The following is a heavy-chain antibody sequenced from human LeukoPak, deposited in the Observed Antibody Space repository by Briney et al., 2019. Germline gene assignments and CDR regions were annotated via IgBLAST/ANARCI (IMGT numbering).Heavy chain of an antibody. J-gene: IGHJ4*02. V-gene: IGHV3-21*01. CDR2: ISIGYNHI. Sequence: SGESLTLSCAASGFTFSSFSMNRVRQAPGRGLEWVASISIGYNHIYYADSVKGRFTISRDNAKNSLYLQMNSLRDEDTAVYYCARADIVVVPADPFDYWGQGTLVTVSS. CDR3: ARADIVVVPADPFDY. CDR1: GFTFSSFS. D-gene: IGHD2-15*01.